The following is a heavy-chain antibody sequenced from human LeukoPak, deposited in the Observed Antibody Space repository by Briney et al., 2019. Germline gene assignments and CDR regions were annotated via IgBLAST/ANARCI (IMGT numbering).Heavy chain of an antibody. CDR2: IYYSGST. J-gene: IGHJ3*02. V-gene: IGHV4-31*03. CDR3: ARGEVSVLWFGELSGAFDI. Sequence: TSETLSLTCTVSGGSISSGGYYWSWIRQHPGKGLEWIGYIYYSGSTYYNPSLKSRVTISVDTSKNQFSLKLSSVTAADTAVYYCARGEVSVLWFGELSGAFDIWGQGTMVTVSS. CDR1: GGSISSGGYY. D-gene: IGHD3-10*01.